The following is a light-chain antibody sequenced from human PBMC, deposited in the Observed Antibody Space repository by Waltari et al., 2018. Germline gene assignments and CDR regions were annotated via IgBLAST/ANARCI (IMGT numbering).Light chain of an antibody. J-gene: IGKJ2*02. CDR1: QSISSW. CDR2: DAS. V-gene: IGKV1-5*01. Sequence: DIQMTQSPSTLSASVGYRVTITCRASQSISSWLAWYQQKPGKAPKLLIYDASSLESGVPSRFSGSGSGTEFTLTISSLQPDDFATYYCQQYNSYPWTFGQGTKLEI. CDR3: QQYNSYPWT.